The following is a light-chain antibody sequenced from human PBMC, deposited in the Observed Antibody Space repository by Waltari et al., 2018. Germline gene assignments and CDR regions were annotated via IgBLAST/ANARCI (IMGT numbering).Light chain of an antibody. CDR2: GAS. CDR3: QQANSFPLT. J-gene: IGKJ4*01. Sequence: DIQMTQFPSSVSASVGDRVTITCRASQDISRWLAWYQQKPGKAPKFLIYGASNLQSGVPSRFSGSGSGTDFTFTISSLQPEDFATYYCQQANSFPLTCGGGTKVEIK. V-gene: IGKV1-12*01. CDR1: QDISRW.